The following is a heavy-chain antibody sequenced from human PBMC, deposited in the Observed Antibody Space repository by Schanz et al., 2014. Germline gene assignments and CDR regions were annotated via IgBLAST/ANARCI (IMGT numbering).Heavy chain of an antibody. J-gene: IGHJ5*02. CDR1: GYTFTSNA. Sequence: QVHLVQSGSELKKPGASVKVSCKASGYTFTSNALNWVRQAPGQGLEWMEWINPNSGDTNYAQKFQGRVTMTRDTSISTVYMELSRLRSDDTAVYYCAREGTVIRGLSGWFDPWGQGTLVTVSS. D-gene: IGHD3-10*01. V-gene: IGHV1-2*02. CDR2: INPNSGDT. CDR3: AREGTVIRGLSGWFDP.